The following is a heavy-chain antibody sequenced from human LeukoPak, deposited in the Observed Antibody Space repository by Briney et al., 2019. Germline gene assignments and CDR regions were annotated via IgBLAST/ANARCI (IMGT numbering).Heavy chain of an antibody. CDR2: IKQDGSEK. CDR1: GFTFSNYW. V-gene: IGHV3-7*01. Sequence: GGSLRLSCAASGFTFSNYWMTWARQVPGKGLEWVANIKQDGSEKHYVVSVRGRFTISRDNAGNSLYLQMDSLRVDDTAVYYCARVGAWELQRVFENWGQGTLVTVSS. CDR3: ARVGAWELQRVFEN. J-gene: IGHJ4*02. D-gene: IGHD1-26*01.